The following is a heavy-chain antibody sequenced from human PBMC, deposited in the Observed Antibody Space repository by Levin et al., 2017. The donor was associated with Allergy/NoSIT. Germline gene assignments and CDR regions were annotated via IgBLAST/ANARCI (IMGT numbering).Heavy chain of an antibody. Sequence: GGSLRLSCAASGFTFGNYAMSWVRQAPGKGLEWVSAVSAGVLITYYADSVKGRFTISRDHSKNTLYLQMNSLRAYDTAVYYCAKESYTSSRVDYWGQGTLVTVSS. J-gene: IGHJ4*02. CDR2: VSAGVLIT. CDR3: AKESYTSSRVDY. CDR1: GFTFGNYA. D-gene: IGHD6-13*01. V-gene: IGHV3-23*01.